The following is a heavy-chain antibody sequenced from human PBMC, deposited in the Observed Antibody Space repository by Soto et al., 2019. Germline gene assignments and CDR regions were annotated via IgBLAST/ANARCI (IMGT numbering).Heavy chain of an antibody. V-gene: IGHV3-11*01. Sequence: GGSLRLSCAASGYTFSRYYMSWIRQAPGKGLEWISYIDTSSTKIYYADSVKGRFTISRDNAKNSLYLEMNSLRDEDTAVYYCASHYDLWSGYISLVDYWGQGTLVTVSA. CDR3: ASHYDLWSGYISLVDY. D-gene: IGHD3-3*01. CDR2: IDTSSTKI. CDR1: GYTFSRYY. J-gene: IGHJ4*02.